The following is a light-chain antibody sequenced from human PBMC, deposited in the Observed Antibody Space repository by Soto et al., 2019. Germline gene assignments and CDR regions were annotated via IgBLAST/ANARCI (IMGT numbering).Light chain of an antibody. J-gene: IGKJ2*01. CDR2: DAS. CDR3: QQRASWPYT. Sequence: EIVLTQSPDTLSLSPGEGATLSCRASHDVSVSLVWYRQRPGQSPRLLIHDASNRSTGISARFSGSGSGTDFTRTIGGLEPEESALYYCQQRASWPYTSGQGTKVEIK. CDR1: HDVSVS. V-gene: IGKV3-11*01.